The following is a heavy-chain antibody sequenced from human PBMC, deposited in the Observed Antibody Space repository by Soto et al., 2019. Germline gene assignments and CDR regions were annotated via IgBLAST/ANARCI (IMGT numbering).Heavy chain of an antibody. CDR2: ITPDGGST. J-gene: IGHJ4*02. D-gene: IGHD5-12*01. CDR1: GFTFTTYW. CDR3: ARDLIIADTPGDDFAY. V-gene: IGHV3-74*01. Sequence: EVQLVESGGGLVQPGGSLRLSCATSGFTFTTYWMHWVRQAPGKGLMWVSRITPDGGSTSYADSVKGRFTISRDNAKNTLYLQMNGLRAEDTAIYYCARDLIIADTPGDDFAYWGQGTLVAVSS.